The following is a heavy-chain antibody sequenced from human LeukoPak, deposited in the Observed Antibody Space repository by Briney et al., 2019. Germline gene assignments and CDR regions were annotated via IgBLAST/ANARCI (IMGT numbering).Heavy chain of an antibody. J-gene: IGHJ4*02. Sequence: SQTLSLICTVSGGSISSGDFYWSWIRQPPGKGLEWIGYIYYSGSTYYNPSLKSRVTISVDTSKNQFSLNLSSVTAADTAVYYCARHGAAYSFDYWGQGTLVTVSS. CDR3: ARHGAAYSFDY. V-gene: IGHV4-30-4*01. CDR1: GGSISSGDFY. CDR2: IYYSGST. D-gene: IGHD2-21*01.